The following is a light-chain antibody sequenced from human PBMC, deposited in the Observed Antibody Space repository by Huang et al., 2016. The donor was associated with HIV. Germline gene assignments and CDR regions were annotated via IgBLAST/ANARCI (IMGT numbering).Light chain of an antibody. CDR1: QDIGKY. J-gene: IGKJ2*01. CDR2: HAS. Sequence: DIQMTQSPSSLSASVGDRVTITCQAIQDIGKYLNWYQQRPGSAPKFLFSHASSLVKGVSSRFNGDGSGTNFNFIINVLQHEDTATYYCQQYDNLYTFGQGTKLEIK. V-gene: IGKV1-33*01. CDR3: QQYDNLYT.